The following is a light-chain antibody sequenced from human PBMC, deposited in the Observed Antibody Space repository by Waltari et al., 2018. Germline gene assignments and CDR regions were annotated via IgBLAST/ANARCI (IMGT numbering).Light chain of an antibody. V-gene: IGLV1-47*01. CDR3: AAWDDSLTVRI. CDR2: RSN. CDR1: GSNIGRNY. Sequence: QSVLTQPPSASGTPGQRVTISCSGSGSNIGRNYVYWYQQLPGTAPKLLIYRSNQRPSGVPDRFPGSKSGTSASLAISGLRSEDEADYYCAAWDDSLTVRIFGTGTKVTVL. J-gene: IGLJ1*01.